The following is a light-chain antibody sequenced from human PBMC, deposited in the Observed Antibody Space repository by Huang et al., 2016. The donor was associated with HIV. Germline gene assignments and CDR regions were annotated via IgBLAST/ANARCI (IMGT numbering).Light chain of an antibody. CDR2: GAS. J-gene: IGKJ4*01. Sequence: EIVLTQSPGTLSLSPRERAALSCRASQNITNDFLAWYQQKSGQPPRLLIYGASSRAIGIPDRFSGSGSGTDFTLTLNRVEAQDSAVYYCQQYLKSPLTFGGGTNVEI. CDR1: QNITNDF. V-gene: IGKV3-20*01. CDR3: QQYLKSPLT.